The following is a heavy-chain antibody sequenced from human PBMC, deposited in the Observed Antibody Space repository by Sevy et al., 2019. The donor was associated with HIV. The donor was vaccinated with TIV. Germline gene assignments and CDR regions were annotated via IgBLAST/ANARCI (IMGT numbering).Heavy chain of an antibody. CDR3: AGGGGRYNDAFDN. CDR1: GFTFSNYY. J-gene: IGHJ3*02. Sequence: GGSLRLSCAASGFTFSNYYMSWIRQAPGKGLEWVSYISSLSSYTNFADSVKGRFTISRDNAKNSLYLQMKSLRAEDKALYYRAGGGGRYNDAFDNWGQGTMVTVSS. V-gene: IGHV3-11*06. D-gene: IGHD1-1*01. CDR2: ISSLSSYT.